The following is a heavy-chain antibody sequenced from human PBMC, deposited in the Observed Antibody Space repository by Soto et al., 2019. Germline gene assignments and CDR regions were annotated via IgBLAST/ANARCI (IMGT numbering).Heavy chain of an antibody. D-gene: IGHD6-13*01. J-gene: IGHJ5*02. CDR3: ARHTLQQQLGGYNWFDP. Sequence: GESLKISCKGSGYSFTSYWIGWVRQMPGKGLEWMGIIYPGDSDTRYSPSFQGQVTISADKSISTAYLQWSSLKASDTAMYYCARHTLQQQLGGYNWFDPWGQGTLVTVSS. V-gene: IGHV5-51*01. CDR2: IYPGDSDT. CDR1: GYSFTSYW.